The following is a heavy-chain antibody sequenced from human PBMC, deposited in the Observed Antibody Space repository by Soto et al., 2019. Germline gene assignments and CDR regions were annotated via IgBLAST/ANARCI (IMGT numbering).Heavy chain of an antibody. D-gene: IGHD6-19*01. CDR3: ARDGYSSGWYKDYFDY. J-gene: IGHJ4*02. CDR2: IWYDGSNK. CDR1: GCTFSSYG. Sequence: VQLVESGGGVVQPGRSLRLSCAASGCTFSSYGMHWVRQAPGKGLEWVAVIWYDGSNKYYADSVKGRFTISRDNSKNTLYLQMNSLRAEDTAVYYCARDGYSSGWYKDYFDYWGQGTLVTVSS. V-gene: IGHV3-33*01.